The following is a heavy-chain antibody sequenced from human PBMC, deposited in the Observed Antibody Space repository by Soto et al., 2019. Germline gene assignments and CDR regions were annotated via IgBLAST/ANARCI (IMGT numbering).Heavy chain of an antibody. CDR2: INPSGGST. V-gene: IGHV1-46*03. Sequence: SSVKVSCKASGYTFTSYYMHWVRQAPAQALEWMGIINPSGGSTSYAQKFQGRVTMTRDTSTSTVYMELSSLRSEDTAVYYCARAASITIFGVVIIPSAPFDPWGQGTLVTVSS. CDR3: ARAASITIFGVVIIPSAPFDP. CDR1: GYTFTSYY. J-gene: IGHJ5*02. D-gene: IGHD3-3*01.